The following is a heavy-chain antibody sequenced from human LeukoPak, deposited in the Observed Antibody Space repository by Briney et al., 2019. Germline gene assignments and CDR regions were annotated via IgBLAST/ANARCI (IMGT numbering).Heavy chain of an antibody. CDR2: ISWNSGGI. CDR3: AKDASGSSGWYYFDY. CDR1: GFTFDDYA. D-gene: IGHD6-19*01. Sequence: GRSLRLSCAASGFTFDDYAMHWVRQAPGKGLEWVSGISWNSGGIGYADSVKGRFTISRDNAKNSLYLQMNSLRAEDTALYYCAKDASGSSGWYYFDYWGQGTLVTVSS. V-gene: IGHV3-9*01. J-gene: IGHJ4*02.